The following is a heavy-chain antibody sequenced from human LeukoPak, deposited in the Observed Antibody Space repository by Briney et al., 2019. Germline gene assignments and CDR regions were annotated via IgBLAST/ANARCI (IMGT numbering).Heavy chain of an antibody. V-gene: IGHV1-18*01. CDR3: ARDREGYQLQHSAWFDP. CDR2: ISAYSGNA. CDR1: GFTFSSYG. D-gene: IGHD2-15*01. J-gene: IGHJ5*02. Sequence: SVKVSCKASGFTFSSYGFTWVRRAPGQGLEWMGWISAYSGNADYAQKFQDRFTMTTDTSTNTAYMELRSLRSDDTAVYYCARDREGYQLQHSAWFDPWGQGTLVTVSS.